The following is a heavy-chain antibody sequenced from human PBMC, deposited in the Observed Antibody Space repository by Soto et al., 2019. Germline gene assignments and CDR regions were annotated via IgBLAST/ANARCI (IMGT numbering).Heavy chain of an antibody. D-gene: IGHD1-26*01. Sequence: TGGPLRLSCTASGFTLSYYWMHWVRQAPGKGLVWVSRINSDGSTTNYADSVKGRFTISRDNAKNTLYLEMNSLRAEDTAVYYCANFYSGSYSTYWGQGTLVTVSS. CDR1: GFTLSYYW. CDR2: INSDGSTT. CDR3: ANFYSGSYSTY. V-gene: IGHV3-74*01. J-gene: IGHJ4*02.